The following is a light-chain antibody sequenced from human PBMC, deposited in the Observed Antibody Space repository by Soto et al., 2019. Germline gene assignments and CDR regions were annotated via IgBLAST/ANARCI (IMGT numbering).Light chain of an antibody. CDR2: DVS. CDR1: SSDVGTYNH. V-gene: IGLV2-8*01. CDR3: SSYAGSNNLV. J-gene: IGLJ1*01. Sequence: QSALTQPPSASGSLGQSVTISCTGTSSDVGTYNHVSWYQQHPGKAPKLLIYDVSHRPSGVPDRFSGSKSGNTASLTVSGLQAEDETAYYCSSYAGSNNLVFGTGTKVTVL.